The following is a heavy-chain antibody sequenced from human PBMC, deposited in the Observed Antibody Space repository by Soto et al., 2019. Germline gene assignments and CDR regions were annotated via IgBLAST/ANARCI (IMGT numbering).Heavy chain of an antibody. CDR2: ISYDGSNK. D-gene: IGHD2-15*01. V-gene: IGHV3-30*18. CDR3: AKDYCSGGSCYSSWFDP. Sequence: GGSLRLSCAASGFTFSSYGMHWVRQAPGKGLEWVAVISYDGSNKYYADSVKGRFTISRDNSKNTLYLQMNSLRAEDTAVYYCAKDYCSGGSCYSSWFDPWGQGTLVTVSS. CDR1: GFTFSSYG. J-gene: IGHJ5*02.